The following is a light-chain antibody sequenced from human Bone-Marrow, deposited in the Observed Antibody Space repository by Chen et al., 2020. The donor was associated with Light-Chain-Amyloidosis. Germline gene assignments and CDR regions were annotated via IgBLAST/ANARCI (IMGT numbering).Light chain of an antibody. J-gene: IGLJ3*02. Sequence: SYVLTQPSSVSVAPGQTATIACGGNNIGSTSVHWYQQTPGQAPLLVVYDDSDRPSGIPGRLSDSNSRNTATLTISRVEAGDEADYDCRVWDRGSDRPVFGGGPKLTVL. V-gene: IGLV3-21*02. CDR2: DDS. CDR3: RVWDRGSDRPV. CDR1: NIGSTS.